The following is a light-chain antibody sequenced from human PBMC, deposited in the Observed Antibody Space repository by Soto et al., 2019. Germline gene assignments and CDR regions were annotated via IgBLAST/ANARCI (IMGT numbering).Light chain of an antibody. V-gene: IGLV6-57*02. CDR2: GDN. CDR1: SGNIASNY. Sequence: FMLTHPRSVSESPGQTLTISCTGSSGNIASNYVQWYQQRPGSAPTTVIYGDNQRPSGVPDRFSGSIDTSSNSASLTISGLRTEDEAAYYCQSYDSSSVIFGGGTKLTDL. CDR3: QSYDSSSVI. J-gene: IGLJ2*01.